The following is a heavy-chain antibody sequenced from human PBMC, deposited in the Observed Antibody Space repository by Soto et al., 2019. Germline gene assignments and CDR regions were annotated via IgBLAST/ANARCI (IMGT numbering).Heavy chain of an antibody. J-gene: IGHJ6*03. Sequence: GGSLRLSCAASGLTVRSNYMSWVRQAPGKGLEWVSVIYSGGSTYYADSVRGRFTISRDNSKNTLYLQINSLRAEDTAVYYCARDRKPNSSGWLAYYYSYMDVWGKGTTVTVSS. V-gene: IGHV3-66*01. CDR1: GLTVRSNY. CDR3: ARDRKPNSSGWLAYYYSYMDV. D-gene: IGHD6-19*01. CDR2: IYSGGST.